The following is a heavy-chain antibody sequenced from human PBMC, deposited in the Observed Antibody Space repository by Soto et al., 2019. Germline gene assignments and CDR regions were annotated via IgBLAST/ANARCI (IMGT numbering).Heavy chain of an antibody. CDR2: IYYSGST. CDR1: GGSISSYY. CDR3: ARVYDYYDSSGYYYSLDY. J-gene: IGHJ4*02. Sequence: SETLSLTCTVSGGSISSYYWSWIRQPPGKGLEWIGYIYYSGSTNYNPSLKSRVTISVDTSKNQFSLKLSSVTAADTAVYYCARVYDYYDSSGYYYSLDYWGQGTLVTVYS. D-gene: IGHD3-22*01. V-gene: IGHV4-59*01.